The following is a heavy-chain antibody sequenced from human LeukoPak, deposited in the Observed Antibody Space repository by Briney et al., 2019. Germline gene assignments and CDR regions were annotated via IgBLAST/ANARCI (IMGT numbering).Heavy chain of an antibody. V-gene: IGHV3-33*01. J-gene: IGHJ4*02. CDR2: IWYDGSNK. D-gene: IGHD5-18*01. Sequence: GGSLRLSCAASGFTFSSYGMHWVRQAPGKGLEWVAVIWYDGSNKYYADSVKGRFTISRDNSKNTLYLQMNSLRAEDTAVYYCARGGSSYGSTLDYWGQGTLVTVSS. CDR3: ARGGSSYGSTLDY. CDR1: GFTFSSYG.